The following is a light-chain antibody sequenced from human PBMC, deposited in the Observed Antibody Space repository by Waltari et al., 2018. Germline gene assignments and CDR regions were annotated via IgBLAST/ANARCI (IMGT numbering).Light chain of an antibody. V-gene: IGKV4-1*01. CDR1: QRVLYNSNNKNY. Sequence: DIVMTQSPDSLAVSLGERATINCKSSQRVLYNSNNKNYLAWFQQRPGQPPKLLVYWASTRESGVPDRFSGSGSGTNFTLTISGLQAADVAVYYCQQYYSTPWTFGQGTKVEIK. CDR3: QQYYSTPWT. J-gene: IGKJ1*01. CDR2: WAS.